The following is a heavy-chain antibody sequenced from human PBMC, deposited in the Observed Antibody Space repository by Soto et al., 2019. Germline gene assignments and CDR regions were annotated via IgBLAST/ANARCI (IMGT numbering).Heavy chain of an antibody. D-gene: IGHD2-15*01. V-gene: IGHV5-10-1*01. CDR1: GYKFTTFW. J-gene: IGHJ3*01. CDR2: IDPTDSFT. Sequence: GESLKISCKASGYKFTTFWLNWVRQTPGKGLEWLGRIDPTDSFTNYSPPFEGHVTISVDRSISTAYLQWNSLQASDTAIYYCARPASGGSRDAFDVWGQGATVTVSS. CDR3: ARPASGGSRDAFDV.